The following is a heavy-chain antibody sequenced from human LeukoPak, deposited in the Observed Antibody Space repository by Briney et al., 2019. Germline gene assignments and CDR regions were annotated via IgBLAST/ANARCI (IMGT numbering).Heavy chain of an antibody. D-gene: IGHD2-2*01. Sequence: SETLSLTCDVSGYSISSGHYWGWIRQSPGKGLEWIASMYNSGGTYFKSSLKSRVTISLDTPKNQFSLTLNSVTAADTAVYYCARHVYGRHQLQAYHFDYWGQGILVTVSS. J-gene: IGHJ4*02. CDR2: MYNSGGT. CDR1: GYSISSGHY. V-gene: IGHV4-38-2*01. CDR3: ARHVYGRHQLQAYHFDY.